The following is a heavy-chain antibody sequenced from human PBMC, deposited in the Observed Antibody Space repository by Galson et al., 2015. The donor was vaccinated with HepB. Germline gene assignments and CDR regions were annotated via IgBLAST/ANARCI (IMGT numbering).Heavy chain of an antibody. V-gene: IGHV1-46*01. CDR1: GYTFTSYY. J-gene: IGHJ4*02. CDR3: ARGQGIVVVPAAIQPPDY. Sequence: SVKVSCKASGYTFTSYYMHWVRQAPGQGLEWMGIINPSGGSTSYAQKFQGRVTMTRDTSTSTVYMELSSLRSEDTAVYYCARGQGIVVVPAAIQPPDYWGQVTLVTVSS. CDR2: INPSGGST. D-gene: IGHD2-2*01.